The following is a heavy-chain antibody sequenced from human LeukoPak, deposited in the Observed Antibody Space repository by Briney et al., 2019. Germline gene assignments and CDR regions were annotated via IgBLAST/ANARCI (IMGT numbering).Heavy chain of an antibody. CDR3: ARVLWFGGIYYFDY. CDR2: IKEDGSDK. J-gene: IGHJ4*02. CDR1: GFSFRSFW. D-gene: IGHD3-10*01. V-gene: IGHV3-7*04. Sequence: GGSLRLSCAASGFSFRSFWMSWVRQAPGKGLEWVASIKEDGSDKYYVESVKGRFTISRENARNSLYLQMNSLRAEDTAVYYRARVLWFGGIYYFDYWGQGTLVTVSS.